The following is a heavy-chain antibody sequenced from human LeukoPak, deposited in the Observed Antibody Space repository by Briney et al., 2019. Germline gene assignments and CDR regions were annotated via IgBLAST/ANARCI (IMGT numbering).Heavy chain of an antibody. CDR1: GGSISSGGHF. D-gene: IGHD3-22*01. Sequence: SQTLSLTCTVSGGSISSGGHFWSWIRQHPGKGLEWIGYIYYSGSTYYSPSLKSRVNISVDTSKNQFSLRLNSVTAADTAVYYCTRDGPRSSGYPDTWGQGTRVTVSS. V-gene: IGHV4-31*03. J-gene: IGHJ5*02. CDR3: TRDGPRSSGYPDT. CDR2: IYYSGST.